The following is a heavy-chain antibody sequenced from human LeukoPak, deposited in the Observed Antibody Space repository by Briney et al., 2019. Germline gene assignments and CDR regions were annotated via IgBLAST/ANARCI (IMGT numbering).Heavy chain of an antibody. CDR2: INHSGST. V-gene: IGHV4-34*01. D-gene: IGHD2-21*01. Sequence: SETLSLTCAVYGGSFSGYYWGWIRQPPGKGLEWIGEINHSGSTNYNPSLKSRVTISVDTSKNQFSLKLSSVTAADTAVYYCYAAYSYYGMDVWGQGTTVTVSS. CDR1: GGSFSGYY. CDR3: YAAYSYYGMDV. J-gene: IGHJ6*02.